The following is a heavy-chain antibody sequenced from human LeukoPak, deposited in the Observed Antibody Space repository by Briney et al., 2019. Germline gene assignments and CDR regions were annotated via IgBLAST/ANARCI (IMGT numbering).Heavy chain of an antibody. J-gene: IGHJ4*02. CDR3: ASADCSGGSCSTTPLDY. V-gene: IGHV3-21*05. D-gene: IGHD2-15*01. CDR1: GFTFSTYT. CDR2: ISSGSNMI. Sequence: GGSLRLSCVASGFTFSTYTMNWVRQAPGKGLEWLSYISSGSNMIYYADSVKGRFTISRDNAENSLYLQMNSLRAEDTAVYYCASADCSGGSCSTTPLDYWGQGTLVTVSS.